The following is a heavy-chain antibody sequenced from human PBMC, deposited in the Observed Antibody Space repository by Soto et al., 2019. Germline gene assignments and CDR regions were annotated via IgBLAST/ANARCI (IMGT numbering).Heavy chain of an antibody. J-gene: IGHJ6*02. Sequence: QSQTLSLTCAISGDSVSSNSAAWNWIRQSPSRGLEWLGRTYYRSKWYNDYAVSVKSRITINPDTSKNQFSLQLNSVTPEDTAVYYCARERALYSSSYSYYYGMDVWGQGTTVTVSS. CDR2: TYYRSKWYN. CDR3: ARERALYSSSYSYYYGMDV. V-gene: IGHV6-1*01. D-gene: IGHD6-6*01. CDR1: GDSVSSNSAA.